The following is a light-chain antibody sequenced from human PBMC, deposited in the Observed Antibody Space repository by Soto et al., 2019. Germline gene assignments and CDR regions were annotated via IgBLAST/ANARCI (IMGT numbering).Light chain of an antibody. J-gene: IGKJ3*01. CDR1: QSVSSN. CDR2: GAS. Sequence: EIVMTQSPATLSVSPGERATLSCRASQSVSSNLAWYQQKPGQAPRLLIYGASTRATGIPARFSGSGSGTEFTLTISSLQSEDFAVYYCQQYGSSPLTCGPGTNVDI. V-gene: IGKV3-15*01. CDR3: QQYGSSPLT.